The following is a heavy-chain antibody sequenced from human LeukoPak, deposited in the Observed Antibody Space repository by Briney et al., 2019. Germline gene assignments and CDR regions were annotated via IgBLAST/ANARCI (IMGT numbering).Heavy chain of an antibody. CDR2: INHSGST. Sequence: PSETLSLTCAVYGGSFSGYYWSWIRQPPGKGLEWIGEINHSGSTNYNPSLKSRGTISVDTSKNQFSLKLSSVTAADTAVYYCARGSDYSDSSGYPKWGQGTLVTVSS. V-gene: IGHV4-34*01. J-gene: IGHJ4*02. CDR1: GGSFSGYY. D-gene: IGHD3-22*01. CDR3: ARGSDYSDSSGYPK.